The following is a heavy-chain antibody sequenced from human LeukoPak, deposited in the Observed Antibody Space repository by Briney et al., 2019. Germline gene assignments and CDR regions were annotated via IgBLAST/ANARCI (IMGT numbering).Heavy chain of an antibody. CDR3: ARDGYSSSWYRDAFDI. Sequence: GGSLRLSCAASGFTFSSYWMHWVRQAPGKGLVWVSRINSDGSSTNYADSVKGRFTISRDNAKNSLYLQMNSLRAEDTAVYYCARDGYSSSWYRDAFDIWGQGTMVTVSS. CDR1: GFTFSSYW. D-gene: IGHD6-13*01. CDR2: INSDGSST. J-gene: IGHJ3*02. V-gene: IGHV3-74*01.